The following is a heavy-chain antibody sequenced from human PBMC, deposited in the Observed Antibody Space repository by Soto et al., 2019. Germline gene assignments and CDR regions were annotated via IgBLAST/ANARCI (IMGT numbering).Heavy chain of an antibody. Sequence: SLRLSCAASGFTFSSHAMHWVRQAPGKGLEWVAVIWYDGSKKYYADSVKGRFTVARDDSKNTLYLQMNSLRVEDTAVYYCARDPGYSGYDFDYWGQGTLVTVSS. CDR3: ARDPGYSGYDFDY. CDR1: GFTFSSHA. J-gene: IGHJ4*02. D-gene: IGHD5-12*01. V-gene: IGHV3-33*01. CDR2: IWYDGSKK.